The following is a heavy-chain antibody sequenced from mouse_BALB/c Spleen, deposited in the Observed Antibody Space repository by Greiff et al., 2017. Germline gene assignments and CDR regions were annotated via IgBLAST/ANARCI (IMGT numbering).Heavy chain of an antibody. Sequence: EVMLVESGGGLVKPGGSLKLSCAASGFTFSDYYMYWVRQTPEKRLEWVATISDGGSYTYYPDSVKGRFTISRDNAKNNLYLQMSSLKSEDTAMYYCAREGGTGAMDYWGQGTSVTVSS. CDR2: ISDGGSYT. D-gene: IGHD3-3*01. V-gene: IGHV5-4*02. J-gene: IGHJ4*01. CDR1: GFTFSDYY. CDR3: AREGGTGAMDY.